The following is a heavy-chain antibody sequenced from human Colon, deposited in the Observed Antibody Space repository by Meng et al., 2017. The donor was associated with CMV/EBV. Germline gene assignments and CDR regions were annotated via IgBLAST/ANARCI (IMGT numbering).Heavy chain of an antibody. CDR1: GFTFSDYY. CDR3: ARDRGSYPYYFDY. CDR2: ISTNGGST. D-gene: IGHD1-26*01. J-gene: IGHJ4*02. V-gene: IGHV3-64*02. Sequence: GGSLRLSCAVSGFTFSDYYMSWVRQAPGKGLEYVSAISTNGGSTYYADSVKGRFTISRDNSKNTLYLQMGSLRAEDMAVYYCARDRGSYPYYFDYWGQGTLVTVSS.